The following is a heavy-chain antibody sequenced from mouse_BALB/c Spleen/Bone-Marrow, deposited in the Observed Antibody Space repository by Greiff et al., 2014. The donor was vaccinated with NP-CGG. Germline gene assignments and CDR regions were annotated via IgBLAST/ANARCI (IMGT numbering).Heavy chain of an antibody. CDR1: GFNIRDTY. CDR2: IDPANGNT. D-gene: IGHD1-2*01. J-gene: IGHJ2*01. CDR3: ARYRLGTYFDY. V-gene: IGHV14-3*02. Sequence: VQLQQPGAELVKPGASVKLSCTASGFNIRDTYMHWVKQRPEQGLEWIGRIDPANGNTKYDPKFQGKATITADTSSNTAYLQLSSLTSEDTAVYYCARYRLGTYFDYWGQGTTHTVSS.